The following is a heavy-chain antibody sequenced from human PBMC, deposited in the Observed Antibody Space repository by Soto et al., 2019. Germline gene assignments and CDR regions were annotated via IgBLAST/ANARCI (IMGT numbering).Heavy chain of an antibody. CDR2: ILHIGST. CDR1: GGSISTTNW. V-gene: IGHV4-4*02. CDR3: ASGFDSDGIYNGGHP. J-gene: IGHJ5*02. D-gene: IGHD3-22*01. Sequence: VQLQESGPGLVKPSGTLSLTCTVSGGSISTTNWWSWVRQSPGKGLGWIGEILHIGSTNYNPSLRIRVTISIDKSKNQLSLRLSSVTAAATAVYYCASGFDSDGIYNGGHPWGQGTLVSVSS.